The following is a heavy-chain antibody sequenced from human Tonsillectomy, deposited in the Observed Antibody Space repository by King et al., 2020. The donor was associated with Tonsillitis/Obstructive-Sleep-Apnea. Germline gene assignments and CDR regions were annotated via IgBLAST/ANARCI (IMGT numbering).Heavy chain of an antibody. V-gene: IGHV4-39*01. CDR1: GGSISSSSYY. CDR3: AWTPSGSTFDY. D-gene: IGHD5-12*01. J-gene: IGHJ4*02. Sequence: QLQESGPGLVKPSETLSLTCTVSGGSISSSSYYWGWIRQPPGKGLEWIGSIYFSGSTYYSPSRKSRVTISVDTSKNQFSLKVGSVTAADTAVYYCAWTPSGSTFDYWGQGTLVTVSS. CDR2: IYFSGST.